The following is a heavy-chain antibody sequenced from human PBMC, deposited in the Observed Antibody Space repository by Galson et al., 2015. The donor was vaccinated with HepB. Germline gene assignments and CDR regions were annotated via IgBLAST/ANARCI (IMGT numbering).Heavy chain of an antibody. D-gene: IGHD4-17*01. CDR1: GFTFDDYA. CDR2: ISWNSGSI. J-gene: IGHJ4*02. V-gene: IGHV3-9*01. CDR3: AKGLDTTVMTNFDY. Sequence: SLRLSCAASGFTFDDYAMHWVRQAPGKGLEWVSGISWNSGSIGYADSVKGRFTISRDNAKNSLYLQMNSLRAEDTALYYCAKGLDTTVMTNFDYWGQGTLVTVSS.